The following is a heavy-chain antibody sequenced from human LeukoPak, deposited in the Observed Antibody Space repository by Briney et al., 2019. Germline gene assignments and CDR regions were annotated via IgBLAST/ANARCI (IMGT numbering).Heavy chain of an antibody. Sequence: SETLSLTCTVSGGSISSSSYYWGWIRQPPGKGLEWIGSIYYSGSTYYNPSLKSRVTISVDTSKNQFSLKLSSVTAADTAVYYCARDPKRIGYSYGHDAFDIWGQGTMVTVSS. V-gene: IGHV4-39*07. CDR2: IYYSGST. CDR3: ARDPKRIGYSYGHDAFDI. J-gene: IGHJ3*02. CDR1: GGSISSSSYY. D-gene: IGHD5-18*01.